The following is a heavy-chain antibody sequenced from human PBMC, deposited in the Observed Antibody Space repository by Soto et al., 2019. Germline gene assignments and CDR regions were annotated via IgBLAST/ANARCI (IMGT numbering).Heavy chain of an antibody. Sequence: QVQLVQSGAEVKKPGASVKVSCKASGYTFTSYDINWVRQATEQGLEWMGWMNPNSGNTGYAQKFQGRVTMTRNTSISTAYMELSSLRSEDTAVYYCARGERRMTTVTTFWRDGGDYYGMDVWGQGTTVTVSS. CDR1: GYTFTSYD. J-gene: IGHJ6*02. CDR3: ARGERRMTTVTTFWRDGGDYYGMDV. D-gene: IGHD4-17*01. V-gene: IGHV1-8*01. CDR2: MNPNSGNT.